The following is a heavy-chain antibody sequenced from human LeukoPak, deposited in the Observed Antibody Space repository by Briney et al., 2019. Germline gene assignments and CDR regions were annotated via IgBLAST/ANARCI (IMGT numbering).Heavy chain of an antibody. Sequence: SVKVSCKASGFTFTSSAVQWVRQARGQRLEWIGWIVVGSGNTNYAQKFQERVTITRDMSTSTAYMELSSLRSEETAVYYCAADPADPIFTGYYLDYWGQGTLVTVSS. D-gene: IGHD3-9*01. J-gene: IGHJ4*02. CDR3: AADPADPIFTGYYLDY. V-gene: IGHV1-58*01. CDR2: IVVGSGNT. CDR1: GFTFTSSA.